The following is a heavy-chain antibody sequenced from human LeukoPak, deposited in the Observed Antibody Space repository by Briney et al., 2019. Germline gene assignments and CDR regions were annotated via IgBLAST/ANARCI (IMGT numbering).Heavy chain of an antibody. V-gene: IGHV3-30*03. CDR2: ISYDGSDK. D-gene: IGHD6-19*01. Sequence: GGSLRLSCAASGFTFSSYGMHWVRQAPGKGLEWVAVISYDGSDKYYADSVKGRFTISRDNSKNTLYLQMNSLRAEDTAVYYCALGIAVAGHAFSFDYWGQGTLVTVSS. J-gene: IGHJ4*02. CDR1: GFTFSSYG. CDR3: ALGIAVAGHAFSFDY.